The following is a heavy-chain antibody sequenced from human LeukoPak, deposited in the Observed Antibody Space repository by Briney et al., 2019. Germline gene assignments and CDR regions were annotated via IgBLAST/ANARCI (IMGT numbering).Heavy chain of an antibody. Sequence: GGSLRLSCAASGFTFDDYAMHWVRQAPGKGLEWVSGISWNSGSIGYADSVKGRFTISRDNAKNSLYLQKNSLRAEDTALYYCAKDAYYYDSSGYPRDGGQGTLVTVSS. CDR2: ISWNSGSI. D-gene: IGHD3-22*01. V-gene: IGHV3-9*01. CDR3: AKDAYYYDSSGYPRD. J-gene: IGHJ4*02. CDR1: GFTFDDYA.